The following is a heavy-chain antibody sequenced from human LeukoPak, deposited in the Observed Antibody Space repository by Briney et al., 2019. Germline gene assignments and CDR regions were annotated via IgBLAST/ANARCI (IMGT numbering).Heavy chain of an antibody. J-gene: IGHJ6*03. Sequence: PSETLSLTCTVSGGSISSYYWSWIRQPPEKGLEWIGYTSYSGSTNYNPSLKSRVTISVDTSKNQFSLKLSSVTAADTAVYYCARGREGEDYYYYYMDVWGKGTTVTVSS. CDR3: ARGREGEDYYYYYMDV. V-gene: IGHV4-59*01. D-gene: IGHD3-10*01. CDR2: TSYSGST. CDR1: GGSISSYY.